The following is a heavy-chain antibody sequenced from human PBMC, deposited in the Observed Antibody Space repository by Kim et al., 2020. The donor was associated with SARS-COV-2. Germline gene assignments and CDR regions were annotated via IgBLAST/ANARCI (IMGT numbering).Heavy chain of an antibody. CDR2: INPSGGST. D-gene: IGHD3-22*01. CDR3: ARASGITMIVVVTAYGMDV. Sequence: ASVKVSCKASGYTFTSYYMHWVRQAPGQRLEWMGIINPSGGSTSYAQKFQGRVTMTRDTSTSTVYMELSSLRSEDTAVYYCARASGITMIVVVTAYGMDVWGQGTTVTVSS. J-gene: IGHJ6*02. CDR1: GYTFTSYY. V-gene: IGHV1-46*01.